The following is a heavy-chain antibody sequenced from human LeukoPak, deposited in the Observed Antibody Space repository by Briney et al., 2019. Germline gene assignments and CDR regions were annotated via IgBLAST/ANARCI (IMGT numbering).Heavy chain of an antibody. D-gene: IGHD6-13*01. Sequence: ASVKVSCKASGYTFTSYGISWVRQAPGQGREWMGWISAYNGKTNYAQKLQGRVTMTKDRPTSTAYMEMRSLRSDDTAVYYCARGPVAAAGPDYWGQGTLVTVSS. CDR2: ISAYNGKT. CDR3: ARGPVAAAGPDY. J-gene: IGHJ4*02. CDR1: GYTFTSYG. V-gene: IGHV1-18*01.